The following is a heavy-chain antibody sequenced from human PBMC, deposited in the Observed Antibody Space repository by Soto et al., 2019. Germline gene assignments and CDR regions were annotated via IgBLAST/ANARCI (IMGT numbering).Heavy chain of an antibody. CDR3: ARDSGIGYCSSTSCYWFDP. J-gene: IGHJ5*02. D-gene: IGHD2-2*01. V-gene: IGHV4-34*01. Sequence: PSETLSLTCAVYGGSFSGYYWSWIRQPPGKGLEWIGEINHSGSTNYNPSLKSRVTISVDTSKNQFSLKLSSVTAADTAVYYCARDSGIGYCSSTSCYWFDPWGQGTLVTVSS. CDR1: GGSFSGYY. CDR2: INHSGST.